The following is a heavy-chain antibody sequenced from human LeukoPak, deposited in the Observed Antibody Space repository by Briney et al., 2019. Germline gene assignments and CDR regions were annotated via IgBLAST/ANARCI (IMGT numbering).Heavy chain of an antibody. CDR2: INSDGSST. Sequence: GGSLRLSWAAAGFTFSSYWMHWVRQAPGKGLVWVSRINSDGSSTSYADSVKGRFTTSRGNAKNTLYLQMNSLRAEDTAVYYCARVRSSITIFGDGFDIWGQGTMVTVSS. V-gene: IGHV3-74*01. CDR3: ARVRSSITIFGDGFDI. CDR1: GFTFSSYW. D-gene: IGHD3-3*01. J-gene: IGHJ3*02.